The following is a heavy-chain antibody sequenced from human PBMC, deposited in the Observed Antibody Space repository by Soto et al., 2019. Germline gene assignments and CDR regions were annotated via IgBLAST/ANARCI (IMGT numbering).Heavy chain of an antibody. CDR2: INESGST. D-gene: IGHD1-1*01. CDR3: ARGSGIVALPGELEDVKYDY. Sequence: QVQLQQWGAGLVKPSETLSLSCAVYGQSFSGHSWAWIRQPPGKGLEWIGEINESGSTYYNPSLKSRGTISTDTSKNQFSLKLSSVSAADTAAYFYARGSGIVALPGELEDVKYDYWGQGTLVNVSS. V-gene: IGHV4-34*01. CDR1: GQSFSGHS. J-gene: IGHJ4*02.